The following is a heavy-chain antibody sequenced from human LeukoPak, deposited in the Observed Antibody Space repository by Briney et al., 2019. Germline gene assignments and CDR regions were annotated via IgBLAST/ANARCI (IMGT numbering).Heavy chain of an antibody. CDR1: GGSISSYY. Sequence: SETLSLTCTVSGGSISSYYWSWIRQPPGKGLEWIGYIYYSGSTNYNPSLKSRVTISVDTSKNQFSLKLSSVTAADTAVYYCAGVTGSYYFYYYMDVWGKGTTVTVSS. CDR2: IYYSGST. CDR3: AGVTGSYYFYYYMDV. J-gene: IGHJ6*03. V-gene: IGHV4-59*01. D-gene: IGHD3-10*01.